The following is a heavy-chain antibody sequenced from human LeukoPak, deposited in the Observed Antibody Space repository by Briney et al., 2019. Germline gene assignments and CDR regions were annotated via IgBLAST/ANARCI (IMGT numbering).Heavy chain of an antibody. J-gene: IGHJ3*02. V-gene: IGHV3-15*07. CDR1: GFSFSDAW. CDR3: ARGWYGAPRSTFDI. Sequence: GGSLRLSCAASGFSFSDAWMNWVRQAPGKGLEWVGHIRSKADGGTPDYIAPVKGRFTISRDNAENTLYLQMNSLRAEDTAVYYCARGWYGAPRSTFDIWGQGTMVTVSS. CDR2: IRSKADGGTP. D-gene: IGHD2-15*01.